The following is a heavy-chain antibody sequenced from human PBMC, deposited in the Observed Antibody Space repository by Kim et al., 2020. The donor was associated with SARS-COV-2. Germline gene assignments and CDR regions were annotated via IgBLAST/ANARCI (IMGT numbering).Heavy chain of an antibody. CDR2: IYYSGST. D-gene: IGHD6-6*01. CDR1: GGSISSSSYY. Sequence: SETLSLTCTVSGGSISSSSYYWGWIRQPPGKGLEWIGSIYYSGSTYYNSSLKSRVTISVDTSKNQFSLKLSSVTAADTAVYYCARDEYSSMKGWFDPWGQGTLVTVSS. CDR3: ARDEYSSMKGWFDP. V-gene: IGHV4-39*07. J-gene: IGHJ5*02.